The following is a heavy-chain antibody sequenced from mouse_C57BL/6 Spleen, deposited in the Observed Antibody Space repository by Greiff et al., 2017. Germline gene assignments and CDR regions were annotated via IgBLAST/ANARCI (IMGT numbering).Heavy chain of an antibody. V-gene: IGHV1-81*01. J-gene: IGHJ1*03. Sequence: QVQLKESGAELARPGASVKLSCKASGYTFTSYGISWVKQRTGQGLEWIGEIYPRSGNTYYNEKFKGKAKLTADKSSSTAYMELRSLTSEDSAVYFCARPYYYGSSSWYFDVWGTGTTVTVSS. D-gene: IGHD1-1*01. CDR3: ARPYYYGSSSWYFDV. CDR2: IYPRSGNT. CDR1: GYTFTSYG.